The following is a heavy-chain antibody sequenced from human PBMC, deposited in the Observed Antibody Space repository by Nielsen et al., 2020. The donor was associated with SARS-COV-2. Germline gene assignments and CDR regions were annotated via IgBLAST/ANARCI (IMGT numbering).Heavy chain of an antibody. D-gene: IGHD4-17*01. V-gene: IGHV4-39*07. J-gene: IGHJ3*02. CDR3: ARDYFGDYLDGFDI. CDR1: GGSISSSSYY. Sequence: SETLSLTCTVSGGSISSSSYYWGWIRQPPGKGLEWIGSIYYSGSTYYNPSLKSRVTISVDTSKNQFSLKLTSVTAADRAVYYCARDYFGDYLDGFDIWGQGTMVTVSS. CDR2: IYYSGST.